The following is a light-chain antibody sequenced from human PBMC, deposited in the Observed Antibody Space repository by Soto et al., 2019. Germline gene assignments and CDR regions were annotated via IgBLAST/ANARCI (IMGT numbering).Light chain of an antibody. CDR2: GNS. CDR3: QYYDSSRSGYV. Sequence: QSVLTQPPSVSGAPGQRVTISCTGSSSNIGAGYDVHWYQQLPGTAPKLLIYGNSNRPSGVPDRFSGSKSGTSASLAITGLQAEDEADYYGQYYDSSRSGYVFGGGTKLTVL. V-gene: IGLV1-40*01. CDR1: SSNIGAGYD. J-gene: IGLJ2*01.